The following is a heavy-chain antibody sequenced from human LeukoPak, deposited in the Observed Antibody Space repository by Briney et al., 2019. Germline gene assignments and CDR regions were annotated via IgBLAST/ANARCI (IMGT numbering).Heavy chain of an antibody. CDR1: GITSSSYS. J-gene: IGHJ6*02. CDR3: ARDPGDLRWGMDV. V-gene: IGHV3-21*01. Sequence: GGSLRLSCAAPGITSSSYSMNWGRQAPGMGVEWVSSISSSNTYYADSVKGRFTISRDNAKKSVYLQMNSLRAEDTAVYYCARDPGDLRWGMDVWGQGTTVTVAS. CDR2: ISSSNTY. D-gene: IGHD2-21*02.